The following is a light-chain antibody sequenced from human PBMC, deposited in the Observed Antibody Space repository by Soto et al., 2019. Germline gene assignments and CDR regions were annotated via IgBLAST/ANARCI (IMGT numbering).Light chain of an antibody. CDR2: KAS. J-gene: IGKJ1*01. Sequence: DIQMTQSPSTLSASVGDRLTITCRASQSISSWLAWYQQKPGKAPKLLIYKASTLESGVPSRFSGSGSGTEFTLTITSLQPDDFATYYCQQYNSYSRTFGQGTKVDIK. CDR3: QQYNSYSRT. V-gene: IGKV1-5*03. CDR1: QSISSW.